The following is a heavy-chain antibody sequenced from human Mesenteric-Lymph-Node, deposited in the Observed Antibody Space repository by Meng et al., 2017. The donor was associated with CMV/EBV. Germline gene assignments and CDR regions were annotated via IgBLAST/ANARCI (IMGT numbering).Heavy chain of an antibody. V-gene: IGHV3-30*02. CDR2: IRFDGSHT. CDR1: GFTFSNYA. D-gene: IGHD3-3*01. J-gene: IGHJ6*02. Sequence: GESLKISCAASGFTFSNYAMHWVRQAPGKGLEWVAFIRFDGSHTYYADSVKGRFTLSRDNSKNTLDMQMNSLRAEDTAVYYCEKDLATYCDFWSGVLTGMDVWGQGTTVTVSS. CDR3: EKDLATYCDFWSGVLTGMDV.